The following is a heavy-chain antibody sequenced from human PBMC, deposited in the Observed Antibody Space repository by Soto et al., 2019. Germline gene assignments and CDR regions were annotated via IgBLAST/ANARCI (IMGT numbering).Heavy chain of an antibody. CDR1: GGSISSYY. J-gene: IGHJ6*02. D-gene: IGHD6-13*01. CDR3: ARDRTYSSSWYPKHGMDV. Sequence: SETLSLTCTVSGGSISSYYWSWIRQPPGKGLEWIGYIYYSGSTNYNPSLKSRVTISVDTSKNQFSLKLSSVTAADTAVYYCARDRTYSSSWYPKHGMDVLGQGTTLTISS. V-gene: IGHV4-59*12. CDR2: IYYSGST.